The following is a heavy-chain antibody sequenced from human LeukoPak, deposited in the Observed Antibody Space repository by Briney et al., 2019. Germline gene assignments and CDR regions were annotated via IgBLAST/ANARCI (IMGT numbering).Heavy chain of an antibody. Sequence: SETLSLTCTVSGYSISSGYYWGWIRQPPGKGLEWIGSIYHSGSTYYNPSLKSRVTISVDTSKNQFSLKLSSVTAADTAVYYCARVHDIVVVTAHFDYWGQGTLVTVSS. CDR1: GYSISSGYY. V-gene: IGHV4-38-2*02. D-gene: IGHD2-21*02. J-gene: IGHJ4*02. CDR2: IYHSGST. CDR3: ARVHDIVVVTAHFDY.